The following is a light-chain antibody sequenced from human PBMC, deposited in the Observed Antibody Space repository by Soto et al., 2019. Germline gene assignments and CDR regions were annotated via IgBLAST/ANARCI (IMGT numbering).Light chain of an antibody. CDR3: QQYNSYPST. J-gene: IGKJ1*01. CDR1: QSISSW. CDR2: KAS. V-gene: IGKV1-5*03. Sequence: DILMTQSPSSLSASVGDTVTITCRASQSISSWLAWYQQKPGKAPKLLIYKASSLESGVPSRFSGSGSGTEFTLTISSLQPDDFATYYCQQYNSYPSTFGQGTKVDIK.